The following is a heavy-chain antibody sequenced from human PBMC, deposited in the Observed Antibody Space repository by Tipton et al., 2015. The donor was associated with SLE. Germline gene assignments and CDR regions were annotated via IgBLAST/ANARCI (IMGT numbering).Heavy chain of an antibody. J-gene: IGHJ6*02. D-gene: IGHD1-26*01. V-gene: IGHV4-31*03. Sequence: TLSLTCTVSGVSLSSGGYYWSWIRHHPGKGLEWIGYIYYSGSTYYNPSLKSRVTMSVDTSKNQFSLNLSSVTAADTAVYYCAREYSGSFPPRGMDVWGHVTTVTVSS. CDR1: GVSLSSGGYY. CDR3: AREYSGSFPPRGMDV. CDR2: IYYSGST.